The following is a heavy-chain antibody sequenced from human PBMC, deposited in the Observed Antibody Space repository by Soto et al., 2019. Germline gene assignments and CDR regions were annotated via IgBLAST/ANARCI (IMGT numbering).Heavy chain of an antibody. Sequence: GVSLSLSCAASGFTFSSYSMNWVRQAPGKGLEWVSSISSSSSYIYYADSVKGRFTISRDNAKNSLYLQMNSMRAEDTAVYYCARYLPEDYDSSGYYGRFEDWGQGTLVSVAS. CDR3: ARYLPEDYDSSGYYGRFED. CDR2: ISSSSSYI. V-gene: IGHV3-21*01. D-gene: IGHD3-22*01. CDR1: GFTFSSYS. J-gene: IGHJ4*02.